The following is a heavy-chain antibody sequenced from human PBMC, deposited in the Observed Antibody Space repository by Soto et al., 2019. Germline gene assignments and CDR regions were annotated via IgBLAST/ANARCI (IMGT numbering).Heavy chain of an antibody. J-gene: IGHJ6*02. CDR1: GGSISSGDYY. V-gene: IGHV4-31*01. Sequence: QVQLQESGPGLVEPSQTLSLTCTVSGGSISSGDYYWSWTRQHPGKGLEWIGYIYYSGSTYYNPSHKSHVTISEETSKNKFSLKLSAMTAADTAVYYCARVYGADENVNGMDVWGQGTAVTGSS. D-gene: IGHD3-10*01. CDR3: ARVYGADENVNGMDV. CDR2: IYYSGST.